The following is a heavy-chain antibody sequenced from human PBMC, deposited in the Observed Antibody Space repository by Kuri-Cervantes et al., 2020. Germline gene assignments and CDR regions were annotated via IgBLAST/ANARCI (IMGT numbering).Heavy chain of an antibody. Sequence: SGPTLVKPTQTLTLTCTFSGFSLSTNGVGVGWIRQPPGKALEWLALIYWDDDKRYGPSLKSRLTITKDTSKNQVVLTVTNMDPVDTATYYCAHITYRYYNFYYMDVWGKGTTVTVSS. V-gene: IGHV2-5*05. CDR3: AHITYRYYNFYYMDV. J-gene: IGHJ6*03. D-gene: IGHD3-10*01. CDR1: GFSLSTNGVG. CDR2: IYWDDDK.